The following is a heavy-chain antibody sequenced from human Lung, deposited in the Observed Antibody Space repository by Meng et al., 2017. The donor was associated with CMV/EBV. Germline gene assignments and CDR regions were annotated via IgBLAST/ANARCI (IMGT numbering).Heavy chain of an antibody. Sequence: GESLKISCAASGFTFSSYAMHWVRQAPGKGLEWVANIRFDGTNKYHADSVKGRFTISRDNSKNTLYLQMNSLRAEDTAVYYCAKRGDSSGTYATDFWGPGTTVTVSS. J-gene: IGHJ6*02. CDR1: GFTFSSYA. D-gene: IGHD3-22*01. CDR3: AKRGDSSGTYATDF. V-gene: IGHV3-30*02. CDR2: IRFDGTNK.